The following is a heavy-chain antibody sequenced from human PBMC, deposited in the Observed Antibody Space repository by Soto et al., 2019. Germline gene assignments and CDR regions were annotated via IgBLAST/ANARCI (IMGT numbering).Heavy chain of an antibody. CDR3: ARVDYGNDWYFAF. D-gene: IGHD4-17*01. Sequence: EVQLVESGGGLVQPGGSLRLSCAASGFTFSSYWMHWVRQAPGKGLVWVSRINSDGSSTSYADSVKGRFTISRDNAKNTLYLQMNSLRAESMAVYYCARVDYGNDWYFAFWGSLTLFTVSS. V-gene: IGHV3-74*01. J-gene: IGHJ2*01. CDR2: INSDGSST. CDR1: GFTFSSYW.